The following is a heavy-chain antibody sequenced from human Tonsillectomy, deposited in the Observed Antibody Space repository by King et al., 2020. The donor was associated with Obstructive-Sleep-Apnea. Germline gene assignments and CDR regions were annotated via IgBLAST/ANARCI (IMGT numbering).Heavy chain of an antibody. CDR1: GGSISSGGYY. CDR2: IYYSGST. Sequence: VQLQESGPGLVKPSQTLSLTCTVSGGSISSGGYYWSWIRQHPGKGLEWIGYIYYSGSTYYNPSLKSRVTISVDTSKNQFSLKLSSVTAADTAVYYCARDQIGFDILTGYYTYYFDYWGQGTLVTVSS. V-gene: IGHV4-31*03. D-gene: IGHD3-9*01. CDR3: ARDQIGFDILTGYYTYYFDY. J-gene: IGHJ4*02.